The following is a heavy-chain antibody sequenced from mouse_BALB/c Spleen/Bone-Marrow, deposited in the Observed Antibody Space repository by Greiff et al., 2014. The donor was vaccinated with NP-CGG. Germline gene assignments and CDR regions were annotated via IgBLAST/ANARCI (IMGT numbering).Heavy chain of an antibody. J-gene: IGHJ2*01. CDR1: GFNIKDTY. Sequence: VQLQQSGAELVNPGASVKLSCTASGFNIKDTYMHWVKQRPEQGLEWIGRIDPANGNTKYDPKFQGKATITADTSSNTAYLQLSSLTSEDTAVYYCARYRLGTYFDYWGQGTTLTVSS. CDR2: IDPANGNT. CDR3: ARYRLGTYFDY. D-gene: IGHD2-14*01. V-gene: IGHV14-3*02.